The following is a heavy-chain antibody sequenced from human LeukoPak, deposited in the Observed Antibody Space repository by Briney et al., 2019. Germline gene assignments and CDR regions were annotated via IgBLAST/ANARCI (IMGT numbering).Heavy chain of an antibody. CDR3: ASVGSYYYYYYMDV. J-gene: IGHJ6*03. CDR2: ISSDGSNK. CDR1: GFTFSNYA. V-gene: IGHV3-30*04. Sequence: GGSLRLSCAASGFTFSNYAMHWVRQAPGKGLEWVAVISSDGSNKYYADSVKGRFTISRDNAKNTLYLQMNSLRAEDTAVYYCASVGSYYYYYYMDVWGKGTTVTVSS. D-gene: IGHD1-26*01.